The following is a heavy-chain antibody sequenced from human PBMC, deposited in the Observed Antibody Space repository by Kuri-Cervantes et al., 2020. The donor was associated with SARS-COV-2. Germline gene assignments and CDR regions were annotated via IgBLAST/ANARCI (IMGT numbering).Heavy chain of an antibody. CDR2: SNNDGSST. V-gene: IGHV3-74*01. CDR1: GFTFSDYW. J-gene: IGHJ4*02. D-gene: IGHD1-26*01. Sequence: GGSLRLSCAASGFTFSDYWMFWVRQVPGKGLVWVSHSNNDGSSTNYADSVKGRFAISRDNAENTLYLQMNSLRAEDAAVYYCARGSIVGATYYFDYWGQGTLVTVSS. CDR3: ARGSIVGATYYFDY.